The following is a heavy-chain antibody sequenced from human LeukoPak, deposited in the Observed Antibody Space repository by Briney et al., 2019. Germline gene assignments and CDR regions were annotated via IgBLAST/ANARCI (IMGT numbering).Heavy chain of an antibody. CDR2: ISSSSSTI. V-gene: IGHV3-48*02. Sequence: PGGSLRLSCAASGFTFSSYSMNWVRQAPGKGLEWVSYISSSSSTIYYADSVKGRFTISRDNAKNSLYLQMNSLRDEDTAVYYCARDLGSYRYFDWLPEPPTYYYYGMDVWGQGTTVTVSS. J-gene: IGHJ6*02. D-gene: IGHD3-9*01. CDR1: GFTFSSYS. CDR3: ARDLGSYRYFDWLPEPPTYYYYGMDV.